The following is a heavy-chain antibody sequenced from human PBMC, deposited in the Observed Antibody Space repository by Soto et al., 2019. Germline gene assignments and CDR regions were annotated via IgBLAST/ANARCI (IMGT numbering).Heavy chain of an antibody. J-gene: IGHJ4*02. Sequence: QVHLGQSGAEVKKPGASVKVSCKGSGYGFTTYGITWVRQAPGQGLEWMAWISAHNGNTDYAQNLQGRVTVTRDTSTSTAYMELRSLRSVDTAVYYCARGRYGDYWGQGALVTVSS. CDR2: ISAHNGNT. CDR3: ARGRYGDY. D-gene: IGHD1-1*01. V-gene: IGHV1-18*01. CDR1: GYGFTTYG.